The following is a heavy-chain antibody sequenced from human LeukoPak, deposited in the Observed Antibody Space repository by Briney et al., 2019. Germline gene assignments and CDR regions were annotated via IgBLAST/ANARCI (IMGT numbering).Heavy chain of an antibody. V-gene: IGHV1-8*01. Sequence: GASVKVSCKASGYTFTSYDINWVRQATGQGLEWMGWMNPNSGNTGYAQKFQGRVTMTRDTSISTAYMELSRLRSDDTAVYYCARDAPGYSSGWYMGDYWGQGTLVTVSS. CDR3: ARDAPGYSSGWYMGDY. CDR2: MNPNSGNT. CDR1: GYTFTSYD. D-gene: IGHD6-19*01. J-gene: IGHJ4*02.